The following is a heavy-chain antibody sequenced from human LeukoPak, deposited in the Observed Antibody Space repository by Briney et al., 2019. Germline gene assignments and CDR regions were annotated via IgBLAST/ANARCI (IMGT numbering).Heavy chain of an antibody. J-gene: IGHJ4*02. CDR1: GFTFSSYS. CDR3: ARPTYSSSWRGSRAEFDY. D-gene: IGHD6-13*01. CDR2: ISSSSSYI. V-gene: IGHV3-21*01. Sequence: GGSLRLSCAASGFTFSSYSMNWVRQAPGKGLEWVSSISSSSSYIYYAVSVKGRFTISGDNAKNSLYLQMNSLRAEDTAVYYCARPTYSSSWRGSRAEFDYWGQGTLVTVSS.